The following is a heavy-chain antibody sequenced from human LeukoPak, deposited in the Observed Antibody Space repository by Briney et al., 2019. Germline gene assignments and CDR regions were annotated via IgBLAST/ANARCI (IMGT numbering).Heavy chain of an antibody. CDR1: GGSISSGAYY. J-gene: IGHJ4*02. Sequence: PSETLSLTCTVSGGSISSGAYYWSWVRQLPEKGLDWIGYIGYTGDTYYNPSLRSRATISKDTSKTQFSLRLNSLTAADTAVYYCARVAAATTNPRFDFWGQGTLVTVSS. V-gene: IGHV4-31*03. CDR3: ARVAAATTNPRFDF. D-gene: IGHD1-1*01. CDR2: IGYTGDT.